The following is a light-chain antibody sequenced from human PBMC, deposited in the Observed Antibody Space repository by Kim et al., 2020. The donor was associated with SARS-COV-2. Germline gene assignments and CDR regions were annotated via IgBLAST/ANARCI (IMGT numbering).Light chain of an antibody. CDR3: NSRDSSGYHGV. CDR1: SIRNYF. V-gene: IGLV3-19*01. J-gene: IGLJ3*02. CDR2: GRN. Sequence: VGQTVRITSQGDSIRNYFAAWYQQKPGQAPIHVMYGRNNRASGIADRFSGSRSGDTASLIITGAQAEDEADYFCNSRDSSGYHGVFGGGTQLTVL.